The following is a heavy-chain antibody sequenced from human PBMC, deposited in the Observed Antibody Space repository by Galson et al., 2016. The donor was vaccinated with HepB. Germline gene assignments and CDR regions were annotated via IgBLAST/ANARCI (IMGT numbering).Heavy chain of an antibody. J-gene: IGHJ4*02. V-gene: IGHV3-48*01. CDR1: GFSFSSYS. CDR3: PLRNGGNYFGLDY. CDR2: ISRTSKTI. Sequence: SLRLSCAVSGFSFSSYSMNWVRQAPGKGLEWVSYISRTSKTIYYEDSVKGRFTISRDNAKNSLYLQMDSLRGEDTALYYCPLRNGGNYFGLDYWGQGTLVTVSS. D-gene: IGHD1-26*01.